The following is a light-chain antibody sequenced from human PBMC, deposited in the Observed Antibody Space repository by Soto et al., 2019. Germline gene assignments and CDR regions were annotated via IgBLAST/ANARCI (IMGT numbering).Light chain of an antibody. CDR2: DVT. J-gene: IGLJ1*01. CDR1: SGDVGGNNY. Sequence: QSALTQPRSVSGSPGQSVTISCTGTSGDVGGNNYVSWYQHYPGKAPKLMIYDVTKRPSGVPDRFSGSKSGDTASLTISGLQAEDEADYYCCSYAGIYDKFVFGAGTKLTVL. CDR3: CSYAGIYDKFV. V-gene: IGLV2-11*01.